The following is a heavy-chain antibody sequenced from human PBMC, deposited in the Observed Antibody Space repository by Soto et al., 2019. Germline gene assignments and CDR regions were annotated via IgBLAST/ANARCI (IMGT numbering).Heavy chain of an antibody. J-gene: IGHJ5*01. CDR2: INHRGDT. CDR1: GGSFSATW. V-gene: IGHV4-34*01. CDR3: ASARYDS. Sequence: SETLSLTCAVYGGSFSATWWTWIRQPPGMGLEWIGEINHRGDTNYSPSLKDRVSISKDTSNNQFSLKLTSVTAADTGTYYCASARYDSWGRGILVTVSS.